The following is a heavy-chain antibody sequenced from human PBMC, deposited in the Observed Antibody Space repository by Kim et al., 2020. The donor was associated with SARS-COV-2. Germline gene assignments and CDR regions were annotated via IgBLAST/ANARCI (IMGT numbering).Heavy chain of an antibody. CDR1: GFTFSSYW. J-gene: IGHJ5*02. V-gene: IGHV3-7*01. CDR2: IKQDGSEQ. Sequence: GGSLRLSCEASGFTFSSYWMNWVRQAPGKGLAWVANIKQDGSEQYYVDSVKGRFTISRDNAKNSLYLQMNSLRAEDTAVYYCARSYTPMEQLNRFDPWGQGTLVTVSS. CDR3: ARSYTPMEQLNRFDP. D-gene: IGHD5-18*01.